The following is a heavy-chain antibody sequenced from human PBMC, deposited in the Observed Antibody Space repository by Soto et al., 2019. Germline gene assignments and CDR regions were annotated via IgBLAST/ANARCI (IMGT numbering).Heavy chain of an antibody. D-gene: IGHD5-18*01. CDR1: GGSISSYY. Sequence: SETLSLTCTVSGGSISSYYWSWIRQPPGKGLEWIGYIYYSGSTNYNPSLKSRVTISVDTSKNQFSLKLSSVTAADTAVYYCARGSQVDTAMGWHFYYYYYGMDVWGQGTTVTVS. V-gene: IGHV4-59*01. J-gene: IGHJ6*02. CDR3: ARGSQVDTAMGWHFYYYYYGMDV. CDR2: IYYSGST.